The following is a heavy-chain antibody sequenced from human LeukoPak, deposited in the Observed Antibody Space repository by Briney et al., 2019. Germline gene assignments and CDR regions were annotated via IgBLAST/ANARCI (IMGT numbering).Heavy chain of an antibody. J-gene: IGHJ6*03. CDR1: GFSVRSNY. CDR2: IYSGGSTYSGGGT. Sequence: PGGSLRLSCAASGFSVRSNYMSWVRQAPGKGLEWVSVIYSGGSTYSGGGTYYADSVKGRFTISRDNSKNTLYLQMNSLRAEDTAVYYCARGQWLVQVDYYYYYMDVWGKGTTVTVSS. D-gene: IGHD6-19*01. V-gene: IGHV3-23*03. CDR3: ARGQWLVQVDYYYYYMDV.